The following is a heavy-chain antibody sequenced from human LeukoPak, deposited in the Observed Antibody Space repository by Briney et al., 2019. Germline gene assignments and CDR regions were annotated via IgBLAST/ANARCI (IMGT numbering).Heavy chain of an antibody. D-gene: IGHD1-26*01. Sequence: GGSLRLSCAGSGFTFSSYALHWVRQAPGKRLEYVSSISTNGGRTNYANSVKGRFTISRDNAENSLYLQMNSLRAEDTAVYYCARETIVFDNWGQGTLVAVSS. CDR1: GFTFSSYA. V-gene: IGHV3-64*01. J-gene: IGHJ4*02. CDR3: ARETIVFDN. CDR2: ISTNGGRT.